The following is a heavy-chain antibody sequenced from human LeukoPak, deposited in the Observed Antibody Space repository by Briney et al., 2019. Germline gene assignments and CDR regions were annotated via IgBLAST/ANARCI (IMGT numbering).Heavy chain of an antibody. D-gene: IGHD1-26*01. CDR1: GFTFSDYY. CDR3: ARDSYIVGATRAPFDY. CDR2: ISSSGSTI. V-gene: IGHV3-11*01. Sequence: PGGSLRLSCAASGFTFSDYYMSWIRQAPGKGLEWVSYISSSGSTIYYADSVKGRFTTSRDNAKNSLYLQMNSLRAEDTAVYYCARDSYIVGATRAPFDYWGQGTLVTVSS. J-gene: IGHJ4*02.